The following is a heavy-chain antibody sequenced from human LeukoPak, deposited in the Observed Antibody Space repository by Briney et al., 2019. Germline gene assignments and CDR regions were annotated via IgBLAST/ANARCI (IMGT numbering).Heavy chain of an antibody. V-gene: IGHV4-34*01. CDR2: INHSGSA. CDR3: AGARGDYYDSSGYYSAFDY. D-gene: IGHD3-22*01. Sequence: SETLSLTCAVYGGPFSGYYWSWLRQPPGKGLEWIGEINHSGSANYNPSLKSRVTISVDMSKNQFSLKLSFVTAADTAVYYCAGARGDYYDSSGYYSAFDYWGQGTLVTVSS. CDR1: GGPFSGYY. J-gene: IGHJ4*02.